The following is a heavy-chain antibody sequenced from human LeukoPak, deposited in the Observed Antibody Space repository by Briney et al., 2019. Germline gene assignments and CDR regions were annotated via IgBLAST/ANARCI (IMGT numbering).Heavy chain of an antibody. CDR1: GGSISSYY. J-gene: IGHJ4*02. V-gene: IGHV4-4*07. Sequence: SETLSLTCTVSGGSISSYYWSWIRQPAGKGLEWIGRIYTSGTTHYNPSLKSRVTMSVDTSKNQFSLKLSSVTAADTAVYYCARRDSYSSGYYYFDYWGQGTLVTVSS. D-gene: IGHD3-22*01. CDR2: IYTSGTT. CDR3: ARRDSYSSGYYYFDY.